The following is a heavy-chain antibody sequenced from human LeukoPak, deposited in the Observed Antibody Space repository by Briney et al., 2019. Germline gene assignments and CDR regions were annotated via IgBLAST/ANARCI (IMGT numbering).Heavy chain of an antibody. J-gene: IGHJ4*02. CDR2: ISGSGNST. CDR3: AKVLVLVSANRYYFDY. CDR1: GLTFSGFA. V-gene: IGHV3-23*01. Sequence: GGSLRLSCAASGLTFSGFAMSWVRPAPGKGLEWVSLISGSGNSTYYADSVKGRFTISRDNSKNTLYLQMNSLRAEDTAVYYCAKVLVLVSANRYYFDYWGQGTLVTVSS. D-gene: IGHD2-15*01.